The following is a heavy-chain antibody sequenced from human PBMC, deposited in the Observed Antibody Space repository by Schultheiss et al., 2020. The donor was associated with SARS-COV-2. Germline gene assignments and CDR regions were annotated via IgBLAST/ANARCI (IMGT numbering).Heavy chain of an antibody. J-gene: IGHJ4*02. CDR3: ARDGYSMQYSNSLRTLDN. Sequence: SVKVSCKASGGIFSSLGISWVRQAPGQGLEWVGGIIPVVGTVDYAQKFQGRVTITADESTSTAFMELSSLRSEDTAVYYCARDGYSMQYSNSLRTLDNWGQGTLVTVSS. D-gene: IGHD2/OR15-2a*01. CDR1: GGIFSSLG. CDR2: IIPVVGTV. V-gene: IGHV1-69*13.